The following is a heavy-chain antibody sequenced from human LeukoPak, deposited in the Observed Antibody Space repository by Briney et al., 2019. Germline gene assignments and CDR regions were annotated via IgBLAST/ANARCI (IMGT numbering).Heavy chain of an antibody. V-gene: IGHV3-23*01. CDR3: AKEYSGYDFDY. J-gene: IGHJ4*02. CDR2: TSGSGVNS. CDR1: GFTLRSDD. Sequence: GGSLRLSCAASGFTLRSDDMSWVRQAPGKGLEWVAATSGSGVNSYYADSVRGRFTISRDNSQNTLYLQMDSLRAEDTALYYCAKEYSGYDFDYWGQGTLVTVSS. D-gene: IGHD5-12*01.